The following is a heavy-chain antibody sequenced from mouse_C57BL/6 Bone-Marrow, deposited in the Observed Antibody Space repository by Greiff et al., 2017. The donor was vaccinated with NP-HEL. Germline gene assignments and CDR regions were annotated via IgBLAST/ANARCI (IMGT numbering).Heavy chain of an antibody. Sequence: QVQLQQSGAELVKPGASVKISCKASGYAFSSYWMNWVKQRPGKGLEWIGQIYPGDGDTNYNGKFKGKATLTADKSSSTAYMQLSSLTSEDSAVYFGARWDYYGSSDWYFDGWGTGTTVTVSS. V-gene: IGHV1-80*01. CDR1: GYAFSSYW. CDR3: ARWDYYGSSDWYFDG. CDR2: IYPGDGDT. J-gene: IGHJ1*03. D-gene: IGHD1-1*01.